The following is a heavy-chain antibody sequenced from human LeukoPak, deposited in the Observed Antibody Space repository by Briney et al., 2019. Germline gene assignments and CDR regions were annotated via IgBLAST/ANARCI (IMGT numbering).Heavy chain of an antibody. D-gene: IGHD5-18*01. CDR1: GGSISSYY. Sequence: SETLSLTCTVSGGSISSYYWSWIRQPPGKGLEWIGYIYYSGSTNYNPSLKSRVTISLDTSKNQFSLKLSSVTAADTAVYYCARAQGYSYGNEFDYWGQGTLVTVSS. J-gene: IGHJ4*02. CDR2: IYYSGST. V-gene: IGHV4-59*01. CDR3: ARAQGYSYGNEFDY.